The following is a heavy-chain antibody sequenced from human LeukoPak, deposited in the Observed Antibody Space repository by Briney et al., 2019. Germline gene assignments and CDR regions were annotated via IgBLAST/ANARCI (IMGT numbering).Heavy chain of an antibody. CDR1: GFTFDDYG. J-gene: IGHJ4*02. D-gene: IGHD5-12*01. V-gene: IGHV3-9*01. CDR2: ISWNCDSR. CDR3: AKRSGTLYSGYDWGAFDS. Sequence: GGSLRLSCAASGFTFDDYGMHCVREAPGKGLECVSGISWNCDSRGYADSLKGRYTISREIGKNTLYLQMNSLRDEDTALYYCAKRSGTLYSGYDWGAFDSWGQGTLVTVYS.